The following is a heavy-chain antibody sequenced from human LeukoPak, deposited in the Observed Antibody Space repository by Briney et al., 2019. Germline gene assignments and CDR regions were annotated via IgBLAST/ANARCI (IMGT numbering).Heavy chain of an antibody. V-gene: IGHV1-2*02. D-gene: IGHD2/OR15-2a*01. Sequence: ASVKVSCKTSGYTFTDYYMHWVRQAPGQGLEWMGWLNPNTGGTNYAQKYQDRVTMTRDTSTSTAYMELTWLTSDDTAVYYCARDKISFDYWGQGTLVTVSS. CDR2: LNPNTGGT. J-gene: IGHJ4*02. CDR1: GYTFTDYY. CDR3: ARDKISFDY.